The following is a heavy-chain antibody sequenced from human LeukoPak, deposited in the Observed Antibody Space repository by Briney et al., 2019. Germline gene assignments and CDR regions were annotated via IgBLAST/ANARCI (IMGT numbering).Heavy chain of an antibody. CDR1: GYTFTSYY. D-gene: IGHD2-15*01. Sequence: ASVKVSCKASGYTFTSYYMHWVRQAPGQGLEWMGIINPSGGSTSYAQKFQGRVTMTRDMSTSTVYMELSSLRSEDTAVYYCARAGLGSGALDYWGQGTLVTASS. V-gene: IGHV1-46*01. CDR3: ARAGLGSGALDY. J-gene: IGHJ4*02. CDR2: INPSGGST.